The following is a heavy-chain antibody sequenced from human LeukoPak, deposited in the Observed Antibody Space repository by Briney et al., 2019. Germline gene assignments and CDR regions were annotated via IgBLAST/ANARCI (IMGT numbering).Heavy chain of an antibody. CDR2: ISGNGGTT. Sequence: GGFLRLSCAASGFTFSSYAMSWVRQAPGKGLEWVSAISGNGGTTYYADSVKGRFTISRDNSKNTLFLQVTSLRAEDTALYYCAKEDVVVFPAASPFFDYWGQGTLVTVSS. CDR1: GFTFSSYA. J-gene: IGHJ4*02. D-gene: IGHD2-2*01. V-gene: IGHV3-23*01. CDR3: AKEDVVVFPAASPFFDY.